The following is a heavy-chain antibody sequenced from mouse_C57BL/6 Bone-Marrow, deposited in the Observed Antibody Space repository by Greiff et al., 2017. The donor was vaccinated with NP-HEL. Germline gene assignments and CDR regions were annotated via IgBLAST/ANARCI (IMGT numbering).Heavy chain of an antibody. D-gene: IGHD1-1*01. CDR1: GFNIKNTS. J-gene: IGHJ1*03. V-gene: IGHV14-3*01. CDR2: IDHANGNN. CDR3: AGLLRRGYFDV. Sequence: EVQLQQSVAELVRPGASVKLSCTASGFNIKNTSMHWVKQRPEQGLEWIGRIDHANGNNKYAPKFQGKATITADTSSNTVYLQLSSLTSEDTAIYCCAGLLRRGYFDVWGTGTTVTVSS.